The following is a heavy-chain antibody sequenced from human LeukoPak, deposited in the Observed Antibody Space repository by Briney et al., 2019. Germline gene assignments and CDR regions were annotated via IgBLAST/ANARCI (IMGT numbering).Heavy chain of an antibody. CDR1: GGTFSSYA. CDR2: IIPIFGTA. D-gene: IGHD2-2*01. J-gene: IGHJ4*02. V-gene: IGHV1-69*01. CDR3: ARGVVVPAAMVGAGFFDY. Sequence: ASVKVSCKASGGTFSSYAISWVRQAPGQGLEWMGGIIPIFGTANYAQKFQGGVTITADESTSTAYMELSSLRSEDTAVYYCARGVVVPAAMVGAGFFDYWGQGTLVTVSS.